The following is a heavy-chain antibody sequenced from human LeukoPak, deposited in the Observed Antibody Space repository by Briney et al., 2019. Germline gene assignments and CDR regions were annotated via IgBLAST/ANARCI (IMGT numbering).Heavy chain of an antibody. CDR3: ARAGLRAYYGSGSLNWFDP. Sequence: PSETLSLTYAVYGGSFSGYYWSWIRQPPGKGLEWIGEINHSGSTNYNPSLKSRVTISVDTSKNQFSLKLSSVTAADTAVYYCARAGLRAYYGSGSLNWFDPWGQGTLVTVSS. CDR2: INHSGST. CDR1: GGSFSGYY. V-gene: IGHV4-34*01. J-gene: IGHJ5*02. D-gene: IGHD3-10*01.